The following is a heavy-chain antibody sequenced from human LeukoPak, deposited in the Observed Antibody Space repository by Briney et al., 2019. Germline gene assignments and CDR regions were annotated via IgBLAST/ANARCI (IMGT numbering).Heavy chain of an antibody. J-gene: IGHJ3*02. CDR3: ASSLKGWGDYVAFDI. Sequence: ASVKVSCKASGYTFTSYYMHWVRQAPGQGLEWMGIINPSGGSTSYAQKFQGRVTMTRGTSTSTVYMELSSLRSEDTAVYYCASSLKGWGDYVAFDIWGQGTMVTVSS. D-gene: IGHD4-17*01. CDR1: GYTFTSYY. CDR2: INPSGGST. V-gene: IGHV1-46*01.